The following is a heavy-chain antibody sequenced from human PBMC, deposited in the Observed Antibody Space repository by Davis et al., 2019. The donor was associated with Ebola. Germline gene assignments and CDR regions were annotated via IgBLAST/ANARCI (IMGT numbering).Heavy chain of an antibody. V-gene: IGHV3-30-3*01. CDR1: GFTFSSYA. Sequence: GESLKISCAASGFTFSSYAMHWVRQAPGKGLEWVAVISYDGSNKYYADSVKGRFTISRDNSKDTLNLQMNSLRTEDTAIYYCVSTYYLKGDVWGQGTTVTVSS. D-gene: IGHD3-10*01. J-gene: IGHJ6*02. CDR2: ISYDGSNK. CDR3: VSTYYLKGDV.